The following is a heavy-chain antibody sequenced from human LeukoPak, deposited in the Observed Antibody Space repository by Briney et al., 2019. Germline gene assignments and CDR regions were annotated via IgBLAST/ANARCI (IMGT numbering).Heavy chain of an antibody. D-gene: IGHD3-22*01. Sequence: GRSLSLSCAASGFTFSSYVMHWVCQAPGKGLEWVASISYDGSNEYYADSVKGRFTISRDNSKTTMYLHMNSMRAEDTTVYYCAPQRRCYYHSSGTAGSYFDYWGHGTLVTVSS. V-gene: IGHV3-30*04. CDR2: ISYDGSNE. J-gene: IGHJ4*01. CDR1: GFTFSSYV. CDR3: APQRRCYYHSSGTAGSYFDY.